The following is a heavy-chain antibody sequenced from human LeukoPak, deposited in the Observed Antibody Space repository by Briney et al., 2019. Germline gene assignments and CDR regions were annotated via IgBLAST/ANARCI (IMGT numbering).Heavy chain of an antibody. Sequence: GGSLRLSCAASGFTFSNYGMHWVRQAPGKGLEWVTFIRYDGTNKYYADSVKGRFTISRDNAKNSLYLQMNSLRAEDMALYYCAKDSSSWYYFDYWGQGTLVTVSS. CDR2: IRYDGTNK. CDR1: GFTFSNYG. J-gene: IGHJ4*02. CDR3: AKDSSSWYYFDY. V-gene: IGHV3-30*02. D-gene: IGHD6-13*01.